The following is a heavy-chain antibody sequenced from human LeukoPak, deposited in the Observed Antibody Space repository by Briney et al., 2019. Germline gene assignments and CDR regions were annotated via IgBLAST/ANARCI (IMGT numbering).Heavy chain of an antibody. D-gene: IGHD3-10*01. CDR1: GGSISSGDYY. J-gene: IGHJ4*02. CDR2: IYYSGST. CDR3: ARDPYGSGSYYTGFDY. V-gene: IGHV4-30-4*01. Sequence: SQTLSLTCTVSGGSISSGDYYWSWIRQPPGKGLEWIGYIYYSGSTYYNPSLKSRVTISVDTSKNQFSLKLSSVTAADTAVYFCARDPYGSGSYYTGFDYWGQGTLVTVSS.